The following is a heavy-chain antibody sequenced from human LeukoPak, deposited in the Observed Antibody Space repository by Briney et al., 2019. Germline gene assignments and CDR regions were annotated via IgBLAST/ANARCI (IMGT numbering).Heavy chain of an antibody. J-gene: IGHJ4*02. V-gene: IGHV3-30*14. D-gene: IGHD3-22*01. CDR1: GFTFNIYA. CDR3: ARALDSSGYYFGY. Sequence: PGGSLRLSCAASGFTFNIYAMHWVRQAPGKGLEWVAVISYDGSKTYYADSVKGRFTISRDNSKNTLYLQMNSLRAEDTAVYYCARALDSSGYYFGYWGQGTLVTVSS. CDR2: ISYDGSKT.